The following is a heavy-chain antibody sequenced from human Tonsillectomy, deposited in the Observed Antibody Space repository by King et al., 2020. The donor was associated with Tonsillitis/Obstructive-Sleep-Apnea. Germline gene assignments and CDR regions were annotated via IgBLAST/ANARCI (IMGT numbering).Heavy chain of an antibody. CDR3: ASTVAGYFYHYMDA. CDR2: IYSAGTT. V-gene: IGHV3-53*01. J-gene: IGHJ6*03. D-gene: IGHD6-19*01. Sequence: EVQLVESGGGLIQPGGSLRLSCAASGFTVSSNYMNWVRQAPGKGLEWVSMIYSAGTTYYADSVKGRFTISRDNSKNTLYLQMNSLGAEDTAVYFCASTVAGYFYHYMDAWGKGTTVTVSS. CDR1: GFTVSSNY.